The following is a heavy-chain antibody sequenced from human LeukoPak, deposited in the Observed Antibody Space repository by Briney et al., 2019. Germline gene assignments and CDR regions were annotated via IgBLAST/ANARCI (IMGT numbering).Heavy chain of an antibody. J-gene: IGHJ5*02. V-gene: IGHV4-4*07. CDR1: GGSISSYY. CDR2: IYTSGST. CDR3: ARDEVMKERTIFWRTVDNWFDP. D-gene: IGHD3-9*01. Sequence: SETLSLTCTVSGGSISSYYWSWIRQPAGKGLEWIGRIYTSGSTNYNPSLQSRVTMSVDTSKNQFSLKLSSMTAADTAVYYCARDEVMKERTIFWRTVDNWFDPWGQGTLVTVSS.